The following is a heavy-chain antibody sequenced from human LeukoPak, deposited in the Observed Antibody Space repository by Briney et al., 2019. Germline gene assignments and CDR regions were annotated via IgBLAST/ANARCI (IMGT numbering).Heavy chain of an antibody. CDR3: ARANFLYCSSTTCLFDY. J-gene: IGHJ4*02. CDR2: INPNDGDT. V-gene: IGHV1-2*02. D-gene: IGHD2-2*01. CDR1: GYTLTGNY. Sequence: GASVKLVSKASGYTLTGNYMDWVRRAPGQGFEWMGWINPNDGDTNYAQKFQGRVTMTRDTSISTAHMEVSRLRSDDTAVYYCARANFLYCSSTTCLFDYWGQGTLVTVSS.